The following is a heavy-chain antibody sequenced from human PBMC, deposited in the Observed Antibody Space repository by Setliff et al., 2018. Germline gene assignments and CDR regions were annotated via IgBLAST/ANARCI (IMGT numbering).Heavy chain of an antibody. J-gene: IGHJ4*02. CDR1: GGSISSATSY. V-gene: IGHV4-61*02. CDR3: RFWSGYYKNDY. CDR2: IYAIRST. D-gene: IGHD3-3*01. Sequence: PSETLSLTCIVSGGSISSATSYWNWIRQPAGKELEWIGRIYAIRSTNYNPSLKSRVTISLDTSKNQFSLKLSSVTAADTAVYYCRFWSGYYKNDYWGQGTLVTVSS.